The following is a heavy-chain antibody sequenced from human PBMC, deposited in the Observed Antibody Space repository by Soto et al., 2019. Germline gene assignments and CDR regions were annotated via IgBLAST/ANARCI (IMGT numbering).Heavy chain of an antibody. Sequence: GGSLGLSCSASGFTFSSYAMSWVRQAPGKGLEWVSAISGSGGSTYYADSVKGRFTISRDNSKNTLYLQMNSLRAEDTAVYYCAKDLTMIVVVITEGPFDYCGQGTLVTVSS. V-gene: IGHV3-23*01. D-gene: IGHD3-22*01. J-gene: IGHJ4*02. CDR3: AKDLTMIVVVITEGPFDY. CDR1: GFTFSSYA. CDR2: ISGSGGST.